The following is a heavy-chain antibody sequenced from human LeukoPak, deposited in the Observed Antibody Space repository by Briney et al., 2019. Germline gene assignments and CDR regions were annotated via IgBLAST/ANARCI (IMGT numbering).Heavy chain of an antibody. V-gene: IGHV3-23*01. CDR3: AKDRVGYCSSTSCLWPVDY. CDR2: ISGSGGST. Sequence: PGGSLRLSCAASGFTFSSYAMSWVRQAPGRGLEWVSAISGSGGSTYYADSVKGRFTISRGNSKNTLYLQMNSLRAEDTAVYYCAKDRVGYCSSTSCLWPVDYWGQGTLVTVSS. CDR1: GFTFSSYA. D-gene: IGHD2-2*01. J-gene: IGHJ4*02.